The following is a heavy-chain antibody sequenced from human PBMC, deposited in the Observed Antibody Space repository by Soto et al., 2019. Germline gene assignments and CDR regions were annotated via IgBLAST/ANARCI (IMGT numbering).Heavy chain of an antibody. Sequence: QVQLVQSGAEVKKPGSSVKVSCKASGGTFSSYAISWVRQAPGQGLEWMGGIIPIFGTANYAQKFQGRVTITADESTSTAYMELSSLRSEDTAVYYCARSVGVEPNKANTRYFDLWGRGTLVTVSS. CDR3: ARSVGVEPNKANTRYFDL. V-gene: IGHV1-69*01. CDR2: IIPIFGTA. D-gene: IGHD3-10*01. J-gene: IGHJ2*01. CDR1: GGTFSSYA.